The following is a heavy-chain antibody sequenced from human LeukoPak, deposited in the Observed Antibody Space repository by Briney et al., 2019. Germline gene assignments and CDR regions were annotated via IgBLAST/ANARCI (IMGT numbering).Heavy chain of an antibody. CDR3: ARGYNRGSYYNY. D-gene: IGHD3-16*01. V-gene: IGHV4-38-2*02. Sequence: PSETLSLTCTVSGYSISSGYYWGWIRQPPGKGLEWIGSIYHSGSTYYNPSLKSRVTISVDTPKNQFSLKLSSVTAADTAVYYCARGYNRGSYYNYWGQGTLVTVSS. J-gene: IGHJ4*02. CDR2: IYHSGST. CDR1: GYSISSGYY.